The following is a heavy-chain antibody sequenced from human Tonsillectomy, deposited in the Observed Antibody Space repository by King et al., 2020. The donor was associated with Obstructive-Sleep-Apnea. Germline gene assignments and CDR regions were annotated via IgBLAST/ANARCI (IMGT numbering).Heavy chain of an antibody. CDR2: IIPILGIA. CDR3: ARDLRLGWRESVYFDY. J-gene: IGHJ4*02. Sequence: VQLVESGAEVKKPGSSVKVSCKASGGTFSSYAISWVRQAPGQGLEWMGRIIPILGIANYAQKFQGRVTITADKSTSTAYMELSSLRSEDTAVYYCARDLRLGWRESVYFDYWGQGTLVTVSS. D-gene: IGHD5-18*01. V-gene: IGHV1-69*09. CDR1: GGTFSSYA.